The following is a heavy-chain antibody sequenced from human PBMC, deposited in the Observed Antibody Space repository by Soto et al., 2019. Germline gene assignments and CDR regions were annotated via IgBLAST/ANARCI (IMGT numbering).Heavy chain of an antibody. D-gene: IGHD2-8*01. V-gene: IGHV3-33*05. J-gene: IGHJ6*02. Sequence: QLVESGGGVVQPGRSLRLSCSASGFIFSGYGMHWVRQAPGKGLEWVAVISYDETNKYYADSVKGRFTISRDNSKNTVFLQASSLGDDDTGVYYCARDRGMGYYFFAMDVWGQGTTVTVSS. CDR2: ISYDETNK. CDR3: ARDRGMGYYFFAMDV. CDR1: GFIFSGYG.